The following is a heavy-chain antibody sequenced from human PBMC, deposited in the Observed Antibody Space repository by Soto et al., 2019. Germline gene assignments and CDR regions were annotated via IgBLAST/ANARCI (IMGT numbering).Heavy chain of an antibody. CDR3: ARTARRVLGAWFDP. V-gene: IGHV4-59*01. CDR2: IYYNGNT. Sequence: QVQLQESGPGLVKPSETLSLTCTVSGASISTYYWSWIRQPPGKGLEWIGYIYYNGNTNYNPSLKRRVTISADTSRKQFSLNLGSVTAADTAIYYFARTARRVLGAWFDPWGQGTLVTVSS. D-gene: IGHD2-8*01. CDR1: GASISTYY. J-gene: IGHJ5*02.